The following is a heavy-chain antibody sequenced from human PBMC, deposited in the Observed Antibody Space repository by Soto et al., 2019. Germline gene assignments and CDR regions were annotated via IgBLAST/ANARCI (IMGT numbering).Heavy chain of an antibody. CDR2: SSPNRGVP. CDR1: GYSFTGYY. Sequence: ASVKVSCKPSGYSFTGYYMHWGRQAPRQGLEWMGWSSPNRGVPNYAQKFQGWFTMTRTTSISTAYMELSRLRSDDTAEHLCARDPTVARLAGYFDSLGLGTMVTVPS. V-gene: IGHV1-2*04. CDR3: ARDPTVARLAGYFDS. D-gene: IGHD6-19*01. J-gene: IGHJ3*02.